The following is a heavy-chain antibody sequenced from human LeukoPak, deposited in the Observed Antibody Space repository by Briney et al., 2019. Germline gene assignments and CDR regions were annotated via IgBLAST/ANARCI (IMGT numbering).Heavy chain of an antibody. CDR2: IYYSGST. CDR1: GGSISSSSYY. CDR3: ARISGYRSNWSIDY. J-gene: IGHJ4*02. Sequence: SETLSLTCTVSGGSISSSSYYWGWIRQPPGKGLERIGTIYYSGSTYYNPSLNRRVTISVDTSKNQFSLKVSSVTAADTAVYYCARISGYRSNWSIDYWGQGTLVTVSS. V-gene: IGHV4-39*01. D-gene: IGHD6-13*01.